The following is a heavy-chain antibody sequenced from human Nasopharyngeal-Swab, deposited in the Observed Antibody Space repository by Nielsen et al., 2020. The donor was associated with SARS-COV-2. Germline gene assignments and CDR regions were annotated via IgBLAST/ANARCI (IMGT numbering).Heavy chain of an antibody. D-gene: IGHD3-10*01. CDR3: ARDGVRSVAFRSWFDP. CDR2: INAGNGNT. Sequence: ASVQVSCKASGYTFTSYAMHWVRQAAGQRLEWMGWINAGNGNTKYSQKFQGIVTITRDTSASTAYMELSSLRSEDTAVYYCARDGVRSVAFRSWFDPWGQGTLVTVSS. J-gene: IGHJ5*02. V-gene: IGHV1-3*01. CDR1: GYTFTSYA.